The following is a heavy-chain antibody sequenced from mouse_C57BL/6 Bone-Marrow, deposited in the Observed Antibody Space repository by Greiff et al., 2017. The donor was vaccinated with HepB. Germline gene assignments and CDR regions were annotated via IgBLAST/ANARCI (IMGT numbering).Heavy chain of an antibody. CDR3: ARGGGYYYGCEY. CDR2: ISDGGSYT. D-gene: IGHD1-1*01. J-gene: IGHJ2*01. V-gene: IGHV5-4*03. Sequence: EVKVVESGGGLVKPGGSLKLSCAASGFTFSSYAMSWVRQTPEKRLEWVATISDGGSYTYYPDNVKGRFTISRDNAKNNLYLPMSHLKSEDTAMYYCARGGGYYYGCEYWGQGTTLTVSS. CDR1: GFTFSSYA.